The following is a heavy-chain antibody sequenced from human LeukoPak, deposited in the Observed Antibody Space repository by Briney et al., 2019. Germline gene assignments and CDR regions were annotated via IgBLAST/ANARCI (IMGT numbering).Heavy chain of an antibody. CDR1: GFTFDDYA. Sequence: GRSLRLSCAASGFTFDDYAIHWVRQAPGKGLEWVSGISWNSGSIGYADSVKGRFTISRDNAKNSLYLQMNSMRAEDTALYYCAKNYYDSSGYYGPVDYWGQGTLVTVSS. CDR3: AKNYYDSSGYYGPVDY. J-gene: IGHJ4*02. V-gene: IGHV3-9*01. CDR2: ISWNSGSI. D-gene: IGHD3-22*01.